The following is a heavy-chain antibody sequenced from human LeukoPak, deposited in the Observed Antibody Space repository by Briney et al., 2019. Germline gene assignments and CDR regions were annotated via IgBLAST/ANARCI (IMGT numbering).Heavy chain of an antibody. CDR3: ARVHYYGSGIERTNYGMDV. D-gene: IGHD3-10*01. CDR2: IIPIFGTT. V-gene: IGHV1-69*01. CDR1: GGTFSSYS. Sequence: ASVKVSCKASGGTFSSYSISWVRQAPGQGLEWMGRIIPIFGTTNYARKFQGRVTITAGEPASTAYMELSSLRSEDTAVYYCARVHYYGSGIERTNYGMDVWGQGTTVTVSS. J-gene: IGHJ6*02.